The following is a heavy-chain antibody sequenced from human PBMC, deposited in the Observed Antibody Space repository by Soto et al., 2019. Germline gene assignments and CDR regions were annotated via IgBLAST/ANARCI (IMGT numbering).Heavy chain of an antibody. J-gene: IGHJ4*02. Sequence: QVQLVESGGGVVQPGRSLRLSCAASGFTFSSYAMHWVRQAPGKGLEWVAVISYDGSNKYYADSVKGRFTISRDNSKNTLYLQMNSLRAEDTAVYYCESQGPARGGVVDYWGQGTLVTVSS. D-gene: IGHD2-15*01. V-gene: IGHV3-30-3*01. CDR2: ISYDGSNK. CDR1: GFTFSSYA. CDR3: ESQGPARGGVVDY.